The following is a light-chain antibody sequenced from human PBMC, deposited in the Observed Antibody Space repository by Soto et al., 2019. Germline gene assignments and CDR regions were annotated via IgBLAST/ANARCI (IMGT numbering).Light chain of an antibody. CDR3: SSYAGSTFYV. Sequence: QSALTQPPSASGSPGQSVTISCTGTSSDVGGYNYVSWYQQHLGKAPKLMIYEVSKRPSGVPDRFSGSKSGNTASLTVSGLQAEDEADYYCSSYAGSTFYVFGTGTKVTVL. CDR1: SSDVGGYNY. CDR2: EVS. J-gene: IGLJ1*01. V-gene: IGLV2-8*01.